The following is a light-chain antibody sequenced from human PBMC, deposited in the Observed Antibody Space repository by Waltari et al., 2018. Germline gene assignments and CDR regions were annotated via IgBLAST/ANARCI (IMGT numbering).Light chain of an antibody. J-gene: IGKJ1*01. CDR1: QNIRTH. V-gene: IGKV1-39*01. CDR3: QQSFSSPWT. CDR2: AAS. Sequence: DIQMTQSPSSLSASVGDTVTVTCRASQNIRTHLNWYQQKPATAPKLLIYAASTLHRGVPSRFSASASGTDFTLTVTNLQPDDFAVYFCQQSFSSPWTFGQGTRV.